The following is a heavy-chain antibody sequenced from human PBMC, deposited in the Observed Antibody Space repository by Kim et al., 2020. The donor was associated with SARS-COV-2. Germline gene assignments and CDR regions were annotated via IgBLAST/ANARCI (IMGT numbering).Heavy chain of an antibody. CDR1: GGSFSGYY. CDR2: INHSGST. Sequence: SETLSLTCAVYGGSFSGYYWSWIRQPPGKGLEWIGEINHSGSTNYNPSLKSRVTISVDTSKNQFSLKLSSVTAADTAVYYCARGSRFGLVRVYFDYWGQGTLVTVSS. CDR3: ARGSRFGLVRVYFDY. J-gene: IGHJ4*02. V-gene: IGHV4-34*01. D-gene: IGHD3-16*01.